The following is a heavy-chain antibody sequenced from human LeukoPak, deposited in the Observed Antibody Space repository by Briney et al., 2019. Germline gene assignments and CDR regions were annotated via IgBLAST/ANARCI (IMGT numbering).Heavy chain of an antibody. V-gene: IGHV3-48*02. J-gene: IGHJ6*02. D-gene: IGHD3-22*01. CDR1: GFTFSSYA. CDR3: ARDKVVVAQGYYYGMDV. CDR2: ISSSSSTI. Sequence: GGSLRLSCSASGFTFSSYAMHWVRQAPGKGLEWVSYISSSSSTIYYADSVKGRFTISRDNAKDSLYLQMNSLRDEDTAVYYCARDKVVVAQGYYYGMDVWGQGTTVTVSS.